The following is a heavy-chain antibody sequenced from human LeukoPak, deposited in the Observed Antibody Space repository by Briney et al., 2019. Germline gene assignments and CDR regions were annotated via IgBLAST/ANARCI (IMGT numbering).Heavy chain of an antibody. V-gene: IGHV1-2*02. D-gene: IGHD2-2*01. Sequence: ASVKVSCKASGYTFTSYGISWVRQAPGQGLEWMGWINPNSGGTNYAQKFQGRVTMTRDTSISTAYMELSRLRSDDTAVYYCARAPLGYCSSTSCYVRYYFDYWGQGTLVTVSS. CDR1: GYTFTSYG. J-gene: IGHJ4*02. CDR3: ARAPLGYCSSTSCYVRYYFDY. CDR2: INPNSGGT.